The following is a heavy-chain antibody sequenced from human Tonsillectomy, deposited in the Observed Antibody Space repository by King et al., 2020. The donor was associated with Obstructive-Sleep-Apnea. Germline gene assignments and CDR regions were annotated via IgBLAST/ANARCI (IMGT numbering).Heavy chain of an antibody. V-gene: IGHV3-23*04. Sequence: VQLVESGGGLVQPGGSLRLSCAASGFTFSTYAMSWVRQAPGKGLEWVSVISGSGGSTYYADSVKGRFTISRDNSKNTPYLQMNSLRAEDTAVYYCAKDRGWYRLPFDYWGQGTLVTVSS. CDR1: GFTFSTYA. D-gene: IGHD6-19*01. J-gene: IGHJ4*02. CDR2: ISGSGGST. CDR3: AKDRGWYRLPFDY.